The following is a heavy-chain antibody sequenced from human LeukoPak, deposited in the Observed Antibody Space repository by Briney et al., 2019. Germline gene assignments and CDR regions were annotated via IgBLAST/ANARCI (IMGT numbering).Heavy chain of an antibody. CDR2: IKPGTDDI. D-gene: IGHD5-24*01. Sequence: ASVKVSCKASGHTFTGYFMHWVRQAPGQGLEWMGLIKPGTDDIKCAQKFQGRVTMTSDTSINTAYMELSSLRSDDTAVYYCATLSRYHSDAYISWGYRDYWGQGTLVTVSS. CDR1: GHTFTGYF. J-gene: IGHJ4*02. V-gene: IGHV1-2*02. CDR3: ATLSRYHSDAYISWGYRDY.